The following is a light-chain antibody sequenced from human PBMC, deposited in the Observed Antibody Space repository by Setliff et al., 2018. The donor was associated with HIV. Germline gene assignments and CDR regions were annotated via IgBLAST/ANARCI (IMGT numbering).Light chain of an antibody. CDR2: DVN. CDR1: SGDIGRYNY. V-gene: IGLV2-14*03. Sequence: QSALAQPASVSGSPGQSITISCTGTSGDIGRYNYVSWYQQHPGKAPKLMIYDVNNRPSGVSNRFSGSKSGNTASLTIYGLQAEDEADYYCSSYTRTTTLGFGTGTKGTVL. CDR3: SSYTRTTTLG. J-gene: IGLJ1*01.